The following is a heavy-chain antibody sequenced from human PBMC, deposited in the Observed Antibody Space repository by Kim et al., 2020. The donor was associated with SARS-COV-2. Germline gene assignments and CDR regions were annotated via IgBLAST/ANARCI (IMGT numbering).Heavy chain of an antibody. D-gene: IGHD3-10*01. V-gene: IGHV4-4*09. Sequence: PSLKSRVTRSVDTSKNQFSLRLSSVTAAGTAVYYCARGGVLWFGEHYYFDYWGQGTLVTVSS. J-gene: IGHJ4*02. CDR3: ARGGVLWFGEHYYFDY.